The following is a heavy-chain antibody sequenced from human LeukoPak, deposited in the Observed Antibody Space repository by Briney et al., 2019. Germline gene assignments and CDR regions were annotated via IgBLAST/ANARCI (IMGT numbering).Heavy chain of an antibody. CDR2: FIPIFGTA. CDR1: GGTFSSYA. V-gene: IGHV1-69*13. J-gene: IGHJ4*02. D-gene: IGHD2-2*01. CDR3: ARTEKYCSSTSCYASFDY. Sequence: GASVKVSCKASGGTFSSYAISWVRQAPGQGLEWMGGFIPIFGTANYAQKFQGRVTITADESTSTAYMELSSLRYEDTAVYYCARTEKYCSSTSCYASFDYWGQGTLVTVSS.